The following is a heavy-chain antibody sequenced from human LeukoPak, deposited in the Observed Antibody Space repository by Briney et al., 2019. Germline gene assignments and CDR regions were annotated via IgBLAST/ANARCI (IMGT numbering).Heavy chain of an antibody. J-gene: IGHJ4*02. CDR3: ARSMVRGVITGVFDY. CDR1: GGSFSGYY. D-gene: IGHD3-10*01. V-gene: IGHV4-34*01. Sequence: KTSESLSLTCAVYGGSFSGYYWSWIRQPPGKGLEWIAEINESGGTNYNPSLKSRVTLSIDTSKNQFSLRLSSVTAADTAVYYCARSMVRGVITGVFDYWGQGTLVTVSS. CDR2: INESGGT.